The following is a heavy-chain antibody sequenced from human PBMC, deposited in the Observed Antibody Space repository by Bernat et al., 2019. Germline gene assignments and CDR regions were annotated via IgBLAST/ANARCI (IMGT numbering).Heavy chain of an antibody. CDR3: AREGGWRESCSGGSCYGDDDGLDI. J-gene: IGHJ3*02. V-gene: IGHV1-2*04. CDR2: INPNSGGI. CDR1: GYTFTGYY. D-gene: IGHD2-15*01. Sequence: QVQLVQSGAEVKKPGASVKVSCKASGYTFTGYYMHWVRQAPGQGLEWMGWINPNSGGINYAQKFQGWVTMTRDTSISTAYMELSRLRSDDTAVYYCAREGGWRESCSGGSCYGDDDGLDIWGQGTMVTVSS.